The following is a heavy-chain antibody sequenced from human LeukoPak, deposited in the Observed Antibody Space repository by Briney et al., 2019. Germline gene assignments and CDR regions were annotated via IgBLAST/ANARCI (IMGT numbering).Heavy chain of an antibody. Sequence: SETLSLTCTVSGGSIRSSSSYWGWIRQPPGKGLEWIGSIYYSGSTYYNPSLKSRVTISVDTSKNQFSLKLSSVTAADTAVYYCARASDWNLDYWGQGTLDTVSS. CDR3: ARASDWNLDY. V-gene: IGHV4-39*07. D-gene: IGHD1-1*01. CDR1: GGSIRSSSSY. J-gene: IGHJ4*02. CDR2: IYYSGST.